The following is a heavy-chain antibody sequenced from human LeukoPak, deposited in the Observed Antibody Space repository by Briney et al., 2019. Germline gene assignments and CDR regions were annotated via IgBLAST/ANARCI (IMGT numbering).Heavy chain of an antibody. CDR3: AIDRAAEYLKH. CDR1: GDSMSNYY. V-gene: IGHV4-4*07. CDR2: IYFSGTT. J-gene: IGHJ1*01. Sequence: SETLSLTCTVSGDSMSNYYWTWIRQPAGKGLEWIGRIYFSGTTNYNPSLKSRVTVSIDTSKNQFSLKMSSVTAADTAVYYCAIDRAAEYLKHWGQGTLVTVSS.